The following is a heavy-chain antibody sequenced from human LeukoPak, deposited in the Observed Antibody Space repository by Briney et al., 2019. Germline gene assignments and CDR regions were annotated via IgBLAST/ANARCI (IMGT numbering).Heavy chain of an antibody. V-gene: IGHV4-4*07. D-gene: IGHD6-19*01. CDR1: GGSISSYY. CDR3: ARGVLGSGWVPVRFDY. J-gene: IGHJ4*02. Sequence: SETLSLTCTVSGGSISSYYWSWIRPPAGKGLEWIGRIYTSGSTNYNPSLKSRVTMSVDTSKNQFSLKLSSVTAADTAVYYCARGVLGSGWVPVRFDYWGQGTLVTVSS. CDR2: IYTSGST.